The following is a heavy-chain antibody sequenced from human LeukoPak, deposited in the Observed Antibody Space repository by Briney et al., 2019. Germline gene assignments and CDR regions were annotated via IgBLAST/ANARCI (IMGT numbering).Heavy chain of an antibody. CDR1: GYTFTGYY. D-gene: IGHD2-2*01. V-gene: IGHV1-2*04. J-gene: IGHJ6*03. CDR3: ARVGKCSSTSCYLEDHYYYYYYMDV. CDR2: INPNSGGT. Sequence: GASVKVSCKASGYTFTGYYMHWVRQAPGQGLEWMGWINPNSGGTNYAQKFQGWVTMTRDTSISTAYMELSRLRSDDTAVYYCARVGKCSSTSCYLEDHYYYYYYMDVWGKGTTVTVSS.